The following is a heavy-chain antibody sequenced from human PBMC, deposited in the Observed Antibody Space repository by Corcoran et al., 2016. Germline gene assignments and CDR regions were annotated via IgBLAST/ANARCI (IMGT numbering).Heavy chain of an antibody. Sequence: EVQLVESGGGLVQPGGSLRLSCAASGFTFNSYWMYWVRQAPGKGLVWVSRINTDGSSTGYADSVKGRFTISRDNAKNTVYLQMNSLRVEDTALYYGARDLIVGPTGGDYLEYWGQGTLVTVFS. J-gene: IGHJ4*02. V-gene: IGHV3-74*01. CDR1: GFTFNSYW. CDR2: INTDGSST. D-gene: IGHD1-26*01. CDR3: ARDLIVGPTGGDYLEY.